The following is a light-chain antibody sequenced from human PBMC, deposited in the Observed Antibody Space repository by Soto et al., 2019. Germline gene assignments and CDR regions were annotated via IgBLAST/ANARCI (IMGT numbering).Light chain of an antibody. Sequence: QSALTQTASVSGSPGQSITISCIGTSSDVGNYNIVSWYQQYPGKAPKLLIYEVSKRPSGVSNRFSGSKSGNTASLTISGLQAEDEADYYCCSYAGITTYVVFGGGTKLTVL. CDR3: CSYAGITTYVV. V-gene: IGLV2-23*02. CDR1: SSDVGNYNI. CDR2: EVS. J-gene: IGLJ2*01.